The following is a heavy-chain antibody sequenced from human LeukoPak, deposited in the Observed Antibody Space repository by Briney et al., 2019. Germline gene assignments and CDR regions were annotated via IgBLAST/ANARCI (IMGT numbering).Heavy chain of an antibody. CDR2: INPDGSRI. J-gene: IGHJ4*01. CDR3: SRDFVGADDY. Sequence: PAGSLRLSCAASGFTLSNYWMHWVRQAPGKGPVWVSLINPDGSRIDYAESVRGRFTISRDSAKNTLYLQMSSLRAEETAVYYCSRDFVGADDYWGQGTLVIVSS. D-gene: IGHD1-26*01. CDR1: GFTLSNYW. V-gene: IGHV3-74*01.